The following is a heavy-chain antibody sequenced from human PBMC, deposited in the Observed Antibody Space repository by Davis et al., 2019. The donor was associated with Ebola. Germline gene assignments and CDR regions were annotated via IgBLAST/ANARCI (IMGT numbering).Heavy chain of an antibody. J-gene: IGHJ6*02. V-gene: IGHV1-2*04. Sequence: ASVKVSCKASGHTFTGYYMHWVRQAPGQGLEWMGWINPNSGGTNYAQKFQGWVTMTRDTSISTAYMELSRLRSDDTAVYYCARGPQTIVVVPASTPNYYGMDVWGQGTTVTVSS. CDR2: INPNSGGT. CDR3: ARGPQTIVVVPASTPNYYGMDV. D-gene: IGHD2-2*01. CDR1: GHTFTGYY.